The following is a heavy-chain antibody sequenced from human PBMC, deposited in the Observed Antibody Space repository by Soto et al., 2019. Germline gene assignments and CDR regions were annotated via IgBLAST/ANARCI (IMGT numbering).Heavy chain of an antibody. CDR1: GFTFSSYS. J-gene: IGHJ5*02. CDR3: ARNGIAVAGDWFDP. V-gene: IGHV3-21*01. D-gene: IGHD6-19*01. CDR2: ISSSSSYI. Sequence: EVQLVESGGGLVKPGGSLRLSCAASGFTFSSYSMNWVRQAPGKGLEWVSSISSSSSYIYYADSVKGRFTISRDNAKNSLCLQMNSLRTEDRAVYYCARNGIAVAGDWFDPWGQGTLVTVSS.